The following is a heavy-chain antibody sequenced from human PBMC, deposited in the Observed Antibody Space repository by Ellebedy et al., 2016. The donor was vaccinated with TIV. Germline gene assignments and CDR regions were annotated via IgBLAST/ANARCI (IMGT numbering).Heavy chain of an antibody. Sequence: SGPTLVXPTQTLTLTCTFSGFSLSTSGMRVSWIRQPPGKALEWLARIDWDDDKYYSISLKTRLTISKDTSKNQVVLTMTNMDPVDTATYYCARGRGNSYGYEGEPSDYWGQGTLVTVSS. V-gene: IGHV2-70*04. CDR1: GFSLSTSGMR. D-gene: IGHD5-18*01. CDR2: IDWDDDK. J-gene: IGHJ4*02. CDR3: ARGRGNSYGYEGEPSDY.